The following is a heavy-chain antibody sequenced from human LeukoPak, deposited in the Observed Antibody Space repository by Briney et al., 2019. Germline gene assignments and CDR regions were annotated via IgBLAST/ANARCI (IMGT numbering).Heavy chain of an antibody. J-gene: IGHJ4*02. CDR1: GYKFSNFW. D-gene: IGHD5-18*01. CDR2: IYPGDSET. V-gene: IGHV5-51*01. CDR3: GRQDTAIDEIGH. Sequence: GESLKISCKGSGYKFSNFWVAWVRQMPGKGLEWMGIIYPGDSETRYSPSFQGQVTFSADKSNTAYLQWNRLKTADTAMYYCGRQDTAIDEIGHWGPGTLVTVS.